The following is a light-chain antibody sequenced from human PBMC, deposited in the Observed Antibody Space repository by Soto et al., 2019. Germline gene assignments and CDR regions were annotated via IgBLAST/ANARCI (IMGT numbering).Light chain of an antibody. CDR1: QTISSC. J-gene: IGKJ3*01. CDR3: QHYNNDSEA. CDR2: QAS. Sequence: DIRMTEALAGLPGSVGDRVTITCRASQTISSCLAWYHQKPGKAPKLLIYQASTLKSGLPSRFSGSGSVTEFTHTICNLQPEDLATYYSQHYNNDSEAFAPGTKVDIK. V-gene: IGKV1-5*03.